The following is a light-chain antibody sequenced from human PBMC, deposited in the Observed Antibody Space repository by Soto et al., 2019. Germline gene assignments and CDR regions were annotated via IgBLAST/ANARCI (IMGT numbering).Light chain of an antibody. CDR2: KVS. CDR1: QTPVHSDGIAY. V-gene: IGKV2-30*02. Sequence: DVVLTQSPLSLPVSLVERASISGRPTQTPVHSDGIAYFSWFQQRPGRSPRRLIYKVSNRDSGVPARFSGSGSGTDFALKISRVEAEDVGVYYCMQGTHWPITFGQGTRLEIK. CDR3: MQGTHWPIT. J-gene: IGKJ5*01.